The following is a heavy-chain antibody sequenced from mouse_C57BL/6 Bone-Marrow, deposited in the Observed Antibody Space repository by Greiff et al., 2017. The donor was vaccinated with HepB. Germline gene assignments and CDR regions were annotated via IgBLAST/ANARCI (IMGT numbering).Heavy chain of an antibody. V-gene: IGHV3-6*01. Sequence: VQLKESGPGLVKPSQSLSLTCSVTGYSITSRYYWNWIRQFPGNKLEWMGYISYDGSNNYNPSLKNRISITRDTSKNQFFLKLNSVTTEDTATCYCAKGLLRFDCWGQGTTLTVSS. CDR1: GYSITSRYY. J-gene: IGHJ2*01. D-gene: IGHD1-1*01. CDR3: AKGLLRFDC. CDR2: ISYDGSN.